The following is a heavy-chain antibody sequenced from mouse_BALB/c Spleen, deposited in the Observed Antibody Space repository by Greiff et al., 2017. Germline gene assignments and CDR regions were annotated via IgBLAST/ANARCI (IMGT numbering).Heavy chain of an antibody. D-gene: IGHD1-1*01. CDR1: GYTFTDYY. J-gene: IGHJ4*01. V-gene: IGHV1-77*01. CDR3: ARWITHYAMDY. CDR2: IYPGSGNT. Sequence: VQLQQSGAELARPGASVKLSCKASGYTFTDYYINWVKQRTGQGLEWIGEIYPGSGNTYYNEKFKGKATLTADKSSSAAYMQLSSLTSEDSAVYFCARWITHYAMDYWGQGTSVTVSS.